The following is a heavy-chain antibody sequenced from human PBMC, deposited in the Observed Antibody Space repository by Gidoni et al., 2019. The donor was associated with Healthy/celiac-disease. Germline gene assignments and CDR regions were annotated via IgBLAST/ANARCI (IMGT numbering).Heavy chain of an antibody. D-gene: IGHD6-13*01. CDR1: GYTFTSYG. CDR3: ARPFDSTDDAFDI. V-gene: IGHV1-18*01. Sequence: QVQLVQAGAEVTKPGAPVKVSCTASGYTFTSYGISWVRQAPGQGLEWMEWISAYNGNTNYAQKLQGRVTMTTDTSTSTAYRELRSLRSDDTAVYYCARPFDSTDDAFDIWGQGTMVTVSS. CDR2: ISAYNGNT. J-gene: IGHJ3*02.